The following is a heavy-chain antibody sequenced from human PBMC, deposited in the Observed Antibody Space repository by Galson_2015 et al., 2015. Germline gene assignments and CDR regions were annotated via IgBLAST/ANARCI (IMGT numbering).Heavy chain of an antibody. CDR1: GFTFSSYA. D-gene: IGHD4-23*01. Sequence: SLRLSCAASGFTFSSYAMHWARQAPGKGLEWVAVISYDGSNKYYADSVKGRFTISRDNSKNTLYLQMNSLTTEDAAIYYCARGDYGGFRFYFDYWGQGTLVTVSS. CDR3: ARGDYGGFRFYFDY. J-gene: IGHJ4*02. V-gene: IGHV3-30-3*01. CDR2: ISYDGSNK.